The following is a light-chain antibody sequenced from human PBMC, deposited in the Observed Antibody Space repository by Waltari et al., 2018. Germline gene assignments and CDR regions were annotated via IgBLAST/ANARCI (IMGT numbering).Light chain of an antibody. J-gene: IGLJ2*01. CDR3: NSRDSSGNHLL. CDR2: GNN. Sequence: SSGLTQDPAVSVALGQTVSITCQGDSLRTYYASWYQQKPGQAPVLVISGNNKWPSGIPNRFSASSSGSTASLTITGAQAEDEADYYCNSRDSSGNHLLFGGGTNLTVL. V-gene: IGLV3-19*01. CDR1: SLRTYY.